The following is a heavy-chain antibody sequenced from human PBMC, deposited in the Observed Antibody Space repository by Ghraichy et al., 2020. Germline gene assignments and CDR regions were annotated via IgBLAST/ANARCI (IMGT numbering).Heavy chain of an antibody. V-gene: IGHV4-34*01. CDR2: IDQSGST. CDR3: ARWGLPAGGPKTDS. J-gene: IGHJ4*02. D-gene: IGHD6-13*01. CDR1: GGSFSGYF. Sequence: SQTLSLTCAVYGGSFSGYFWRWIRQPPGKGLEWIGEIDQSGSTSYNPSLKSRVSISVDTSRHQLSLQLHSVTAADTAVYYCARWGLPAGGPKTDSWGQGTLVTVSS.